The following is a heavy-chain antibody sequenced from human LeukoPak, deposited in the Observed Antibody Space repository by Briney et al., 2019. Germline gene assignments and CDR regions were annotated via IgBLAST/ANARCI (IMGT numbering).Heavy chain of an antibody. CDR3: ARVSSGYDYHFDY. D-gene: IGHD5-12*01. Sequence: SETLSLTCTVSGGSISSYCWSWIRQPPGKGLEWIGYIYYSGSTNYNPSLKSRVTISVDTSKNQFSLKLSSVTAADTAVYYCARVSSGYDYHFDYWGQGTLVTVSS. CDR1: GGSISSYC. J-gene: IGHJ4*02. V-gene: IGHV4-59*01. CDR2: IYYSGST.